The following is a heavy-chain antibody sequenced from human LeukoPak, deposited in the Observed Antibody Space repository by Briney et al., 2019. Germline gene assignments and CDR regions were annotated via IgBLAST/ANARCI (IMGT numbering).Heavy chain of an antibody. D-gene: IGHD3-3*01. CDR2: ISSSGSTI. CDR3: ARSLRNAFDI. CDR1: GFTFSSYA. J-gene: IGHJ3*02. Sequence: GGSLRLSCAASGFTFSSYAMSWVRQAPGKGLEWVSYISSSGSTIYYADSVKGRFTISTDNANNSLYLQMNSLRAEDTAVYYCARSLRNAFDIWGQGTMVTVSS. V-gene: IGHV3-48*01.